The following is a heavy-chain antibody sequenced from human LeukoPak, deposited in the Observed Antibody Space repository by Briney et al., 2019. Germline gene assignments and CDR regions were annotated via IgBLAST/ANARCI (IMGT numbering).Heavy chain of an antibody. V-gene: IGHV4-38-2*02. J-gene: IGHJ6*03. Sequence: SETLSLTCTVSGYSISSGFYWGWIRQPPGKGLEWIGYIYYSGSTYYNPSLRSRVTISVDTSKNQFSLKLSSVTAADTAVYYCARSSEGRYYYDSSGFSYYYYYMDVWSKGTTVTISS. CDR2: IYYSGST. CDR3: ARSSEGRYYYDSSGFSYYYYYMDV. CDR1: GYSISSGFY. D-gene: IGHD3-22*01.